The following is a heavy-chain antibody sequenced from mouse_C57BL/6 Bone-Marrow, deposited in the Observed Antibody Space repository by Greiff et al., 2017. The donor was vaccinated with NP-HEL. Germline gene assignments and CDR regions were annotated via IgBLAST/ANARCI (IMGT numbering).Heavy chain of an antibody. Sequence: VKLVESGAELVRPGSSVKLSCKASGYTFTSYWMHWVKQRPIQGLEWIGNIDPSDSETHYNQKFKDKATLTVDKSSSTAYMQLSSLTSEDSAVYYCARLRYYFDYWGQGTTLTVSS. D-gene: IGHD1-1*01. J-gene: IGHJ2*01. CDR3: ARLRYYFDY. CDR1: GYTFTSYW. CDR2: IDPSDSET. V-gene: IGHV1-52*01.